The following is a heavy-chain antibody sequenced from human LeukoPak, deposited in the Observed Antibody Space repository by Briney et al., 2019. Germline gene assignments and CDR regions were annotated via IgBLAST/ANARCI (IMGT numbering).Heavy chain of an antibody. CDR3: AKDHDYGGNSGFGY. Sequence: GGSLRLSCAASGFIFSSYAMSWVRQAPGKGLEWVSVISSSGGSTYYADSVKGRFTISRDNSKNTLYLQMNSLRAEDTAVYYCAKDHDYGGNSGFGYWGQGTLVTVSS. CDR1: GFIFSSYA. D-gene: IGHD4-23*01. J-gene: IGHJ4*02. V-gene: IGHV3-23*01. CDR2: ISSSGGST.